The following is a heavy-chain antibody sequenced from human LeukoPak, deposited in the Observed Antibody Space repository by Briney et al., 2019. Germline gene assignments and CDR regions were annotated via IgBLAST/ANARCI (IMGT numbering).Heavy chain of an antibody. CDR1: GFTFSSYS. CDR2: ISSSSSYI. J-gene: IGHJ4*02. V-gene: IGHV3-21*03. D-gene: IGHD6-19*01. Sequence: GGALRLSCAASGFTFSSYSMNWVRQAPGKGLEWVSSISSSSSYIYYADSVKGRFTISRDNAKNSLYLQMNSLKTEDTAVYYCTTDSLYSGWYGMIFRGRQYWGQGTLVTVSS. CDR3: TTDSLYSGWYGMIFRGRQY.